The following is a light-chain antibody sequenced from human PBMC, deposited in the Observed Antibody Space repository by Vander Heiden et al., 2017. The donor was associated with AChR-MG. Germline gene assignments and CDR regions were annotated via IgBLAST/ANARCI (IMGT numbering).Light chain of an antibody. Sequence: DIVLTQSTGTLSLSPGDRATISCRASQSVSSSYLAWYQQKPGQAPRLLIYGASSRATGIPDRFSGSGSGTDFTLTISRLEPEDFAVYYCQQYGSSPRTFGPGTKVDIK. CDR2: GAS. CDR3: QQYGSSPRT. V-gene: IGKV3-20*01. CDR1: QSVSSSY. J-gene: IGKJ3*01.